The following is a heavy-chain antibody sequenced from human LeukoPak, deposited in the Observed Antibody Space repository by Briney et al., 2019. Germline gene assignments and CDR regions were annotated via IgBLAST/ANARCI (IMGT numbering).Heavy chain of an antibody. Sequence: GGSLRLSCAASGFTFSSYSMNWVRQAPGKGLEWVSYISSSSSTIYYADSVKGRFTISRDNAKNSLHLQMNSLRAEDTAVYYCARDLRDDYGDCRWGQGTLVAVSS. CDR2: ISSSSSTI. V-gene: IGHV3-48*01. CDR3: ARDLRDDYGDCR. J-gene: IGHJ4*02. D-gene: IGHD4-17*01. CDR1: GFTFSSYS.